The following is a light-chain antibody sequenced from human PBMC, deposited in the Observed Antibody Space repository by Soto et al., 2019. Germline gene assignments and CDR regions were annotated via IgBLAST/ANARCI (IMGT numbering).Light chain of an antibody. J-gene: IGKJ4*01. CDR3: QHRYNWPPLT. Sequence: DIVLTQSPATLSLSPGERATLSCRASQSVSNYLAWYQQKPGQAPRLLIYDAFNRATGIPPRFSGSGSGTDFTLTISSLEPEDFAVYYCQHRYNWPPLTFXGGTKVDIK. CDR2: DAF. V-gene: IGKV3-11*01. CDR1: QSVSNY.